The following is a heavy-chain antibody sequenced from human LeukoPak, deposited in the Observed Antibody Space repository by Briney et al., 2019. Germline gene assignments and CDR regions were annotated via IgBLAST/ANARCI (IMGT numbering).Heavy chain of an antibody. CDR3: ARDTTPNTIFGVVANYGMDV. Sequence: SVKVSCKASGGTFSSYAISWVRQAPGQGLEWMGRIIPILGIAKYAQKFQGRVTITADKSTSTAYMELSSLRSEDTAVYYCARDTTPNTIFGVVANYGMDVWGQGTTVTVSS. D-gene: IGHD3-3*01. V-gene: IGHV1-69*04. J-gene: IGHJ6*02. CDR2: IIPILGIA. CDR1: GGTFSSYA.